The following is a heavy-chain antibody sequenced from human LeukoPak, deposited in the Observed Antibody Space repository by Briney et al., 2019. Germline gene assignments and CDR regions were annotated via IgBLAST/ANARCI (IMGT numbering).Heavy chain of an antibody. J-gene: IGHJ4*02. D-gene: IGHD6-19*01. V-gene: IGHV1-18*01. CDR3: ARDLQWPAQYYFDY. CDR1: GYTFTSYG. Sequence: GASVKVSCKASGYTFTSYGIRWVRQAPGQGLEWMGWISAYNGNTNYAQKLQGRVTMTTDTSTSTAYMELRSLRSDDTAVYYCARDLQWPAQYYFDYWGQGTLVTVSS. CDR2: ISAYNGNT.